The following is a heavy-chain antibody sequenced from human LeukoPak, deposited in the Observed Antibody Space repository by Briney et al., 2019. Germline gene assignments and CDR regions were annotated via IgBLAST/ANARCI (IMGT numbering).Heavy chain of an antibody. CDR2: IIPIFGTA. CDR1: GGTFSSYA. CDR3: ARSETAARPLDP. Sequence: SVKVSCKASGGTFSSYAISWVRQAPGQGLEGMGGIIPIFGTANYAQKFQGRVTITTDESTSTAYMELSSLRSEDTAVYYCARSETAARPLDPWGQGTLVTVSS. D-gene: IGHD6-6*01. V-gene: IGHV1-69*05. J-gene: IGHJ5*02.